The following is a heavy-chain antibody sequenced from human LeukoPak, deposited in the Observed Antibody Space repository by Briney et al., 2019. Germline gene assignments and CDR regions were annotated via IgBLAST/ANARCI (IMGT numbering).Heavy chain of an antibody. CDR2: IGTAGDT. CDR1: GFTFRSYD. CDR3: ARGLAAAPHYYFDY. J-gene: IGHJ4*02. Sequence: GGSLRLSCAASGFTFRSYDMHWVRQATGKGLEWVSAIGTAGDTYYPGSVKGRFTISRENAKNSLYLQMNSLRAGDTAVYYCARGLAAAPHYYFDYWGQGTLVTVSS. V-gene: IGHV3-13*04. D-gene: IGHD6-13*01.